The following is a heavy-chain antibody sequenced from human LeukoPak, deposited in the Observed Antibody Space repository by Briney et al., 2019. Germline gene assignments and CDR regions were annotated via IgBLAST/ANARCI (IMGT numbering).Heavy chain of an antibody. V-gene: IGHV4-34*01. J-gene: IGHJ4*02. CDR1: GGSFSGYY. D-gene: IGHD2-2*01. CDR3: ARGPYCSSTSCSMFFDY. Sequence: SETLSLTCAVYGGSFSGYYWSWIRQPPGKGLEWIGEINHSGSTNYNPSLKSRVTISVDTSKNQFSPKLSSVTAADTAVYYCARGPYCSSTSCSMFFDYWGQGALVTVSS. CDR2: INHSGST.